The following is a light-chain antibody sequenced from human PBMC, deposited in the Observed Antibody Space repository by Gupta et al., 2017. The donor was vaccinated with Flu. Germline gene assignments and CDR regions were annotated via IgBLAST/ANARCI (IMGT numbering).Light chain of an antibody. V-gene: IGKV1-39*01. J-gene: IGKJ2*01. CDR3: QQTYSSPPT. Sequence: DIEMTHSPSSLSASVGDRVTITCRASQSISSYLNWYQQKPGKAPTLLIYAASSLQSGVPSRFSGSGSGTDFTLTISSLQPEDFATYYCQQTYSSPPTFGQGTKLKIK. CDR2: AAS. CDR1: QSISSY.